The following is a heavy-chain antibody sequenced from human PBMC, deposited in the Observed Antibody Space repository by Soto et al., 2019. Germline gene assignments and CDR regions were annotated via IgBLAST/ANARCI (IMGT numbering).Heavy chain of an antibody. CDR1: GFTFGDYA. CDR2: VRTYAYGETT. V-gene: IGHV3-49*03. J-gene: IGHJ4*02. D-gene: IGHD2-8*01. Sequence: GGSLRLSCTTSGFTFGDYAMSWFRQAPGKGLEWVGFVRTYAYGETTEYAASVKGRFTVGRDNSRSTAYLHMSSLKTEDTGVYFCSRDCPCGLGYCTNGACFPNDFWGQGTLVTVSS. CDR3: SRDCPCGLGYCTNGACFPNDF.